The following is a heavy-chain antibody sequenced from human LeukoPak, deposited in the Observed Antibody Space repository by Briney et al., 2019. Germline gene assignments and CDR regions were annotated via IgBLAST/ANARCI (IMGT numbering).Heavy chain of an antibody. D-gene: IGHD3-10*01. J-gene: IGHJ4*02. CDR3: GRGRLYGSGTYYVFDY. CDR2: ISHDGSNK. V-gene: IGHV3-30*04. Sequence: GRSLSLSCAASGFTFSSYAMHWVRQAPGKGLEWVAAISHDGSNKYSADSVKGRFTISRDNSKNTLYLQMNSLRDEDTAVYYCGRGRLYGSGTYYVFDYWGRGTLVTVSS. CDR1: GFTFSSYA.